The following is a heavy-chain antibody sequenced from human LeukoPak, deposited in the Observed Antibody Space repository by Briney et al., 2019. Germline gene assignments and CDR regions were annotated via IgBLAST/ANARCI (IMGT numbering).Heavy chain of an antibody. J-gene: IGHJ4*02. CDR2: IKQDGSEK. D-gene: IGHD3-10*01. CDR1: GFTFSSYW. V-gene: IGHV3-7*01. Sequence: GGSLRLSCAASGFTFSSYWVSWVRQAPGKGLEWVANIKQDGSEKYYVDSVKGRFTISRDNAKNSLYLQMNSLRAEDTAVYYCAREMEGDYGSGTFFDLWGQGNMVTVSS. CDR3: AREMEGDYGSGTFFDL.